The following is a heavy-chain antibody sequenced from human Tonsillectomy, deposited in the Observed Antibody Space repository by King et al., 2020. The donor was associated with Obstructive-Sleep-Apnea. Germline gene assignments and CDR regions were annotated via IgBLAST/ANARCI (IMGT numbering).Heavy chain of an antibody. J-gene: IGHJ6*02. CDR2: INPSGGSR. CDR1: GYTFTSYY. V-gene: IGHV1-46*03. Sequence: QLVQSGAEVKKPGASVKVSCKASGYTFTSYYMHWVRQAPGQGLEWMVIINPSGGSRSYAQKFQGRLTMTRDTSTSTVYMELSSLRSEDTAVYYCARDHRTVSTTYYYGMDVWGQGTTVTVSS. D-gene: IGHD4-11*01. CDR3: ARDHRTVSTTYYYGMDV.